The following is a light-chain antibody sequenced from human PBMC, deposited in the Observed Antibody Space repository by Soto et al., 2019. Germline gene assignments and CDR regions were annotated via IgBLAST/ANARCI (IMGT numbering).Light chain of an antibody. CDR3: HQYNDWPRFT. V-gene: IGKV3-15*01. CDR1: QSVSTD. CDR2: GAS. J-gene: IGKJ3*01. Sequence: IVMTQSPATLSVSPGERANLSCRASQSVSTDLAWYQHKPGPAHRRLIYGASTSDTGIPASFNGSGSGTEFTLTINGLQYEDIAVDYCHQYNDWPRFTFGPGTKVEIK.